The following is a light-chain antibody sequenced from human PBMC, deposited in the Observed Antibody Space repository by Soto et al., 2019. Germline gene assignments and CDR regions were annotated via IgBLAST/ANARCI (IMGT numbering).Light chain of an antibody. CDR1: ESVSSN. CDR3: QQYNKWPYT. V-gene: IGKV3-15*01. J-gene: IGKJ2*01. Sequence: EIVMTQSPATLSVSPGERAALSCRASESVSSNVAWYQLKPGQAPRLLINGASTRATDIPPRFSGSGSGTEFTLTISSLQSEDFALYFCQQYNKWPYTFGQGTKMEIK. CDR2: GAS.